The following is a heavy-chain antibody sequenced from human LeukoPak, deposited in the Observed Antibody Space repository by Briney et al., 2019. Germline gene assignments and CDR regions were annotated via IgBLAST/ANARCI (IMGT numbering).Heavy chain of an antibody. J-gene: IGHJ6*03. CDR3: ARTFWDTXTKGFYYYYMDV. V-gene: IGHV1-69*06. D-gene: IGHD4-17*01. CDR2: IIPIFGTA. Sequence: GASVKXSCKTSGGTFSSYAISWVRQAPGQGLEWMGGIIPIFGTANYAQKFQGRVTITADKSTSTAYMELSSLRSEDTAVYYCARTFWDTXTKGFYYYYMDVWGKGTTVTVSS. CDR1: GGTFSSYA.